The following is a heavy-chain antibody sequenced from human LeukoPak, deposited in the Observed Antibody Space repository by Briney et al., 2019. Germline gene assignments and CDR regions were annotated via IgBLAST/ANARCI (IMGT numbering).Heavy chain of an antibody. CDR3: TTGELEEFTK. Sequence: GGSLRLSCTPSGFTFRNAWMSWVRQSQGKGLEWDGRIKSKTDGGTTDHAAPVKGRFTISRDDSKNTLYLQMNSLKTEDTAVYYCTTGELEEFTKWGQGTLVTVSS. CDR1: GFTFRNAW. V-gene: IGHV3-15*01. D-gene: IGHD1-1*01. J-gene: IGHJ4*02. CDR2: IKSKTDGGTT.